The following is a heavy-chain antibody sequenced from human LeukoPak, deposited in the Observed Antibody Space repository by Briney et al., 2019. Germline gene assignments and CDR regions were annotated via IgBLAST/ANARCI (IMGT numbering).Heavy chain of an antibody. CDR2: ISSSGSTI. Sequence: GGSLRLSCAASGFTFSSYEMNWVRQAPGKGLEWVSYISSSGSTIYYADSVKGRFTISRDNAKNSLYLRMNSLRAEDTAVYYCARVAIYDSRADANGFWGQGTLVTVSS. J-gene: IGHJ4*02. D-gene: IGHD3-22*01. CDR3: ARVAIYDSRADANGF. CDR1: GFTFSSYE. V-gene: IGHV3-48*03.